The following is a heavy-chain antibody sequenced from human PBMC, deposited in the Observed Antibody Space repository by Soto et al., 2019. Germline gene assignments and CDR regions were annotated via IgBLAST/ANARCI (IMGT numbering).Heavy chain of an antibody. CDR1: GGSISSSNW. V-gene: IGHV4-4*02. D-gene: IGHD6-19*01. CDR2: IYHSGST. CDR3: AQGERSGWYRGNWFDP. J-gene: IGHJ5*02. Sequence: SETLSLTCAVSGGSISSSNWWSWVRQPPGKGLEWIGEIYHSGSTNYNPSLKSRVTISVDKSKNQFSLKLSSVTAADTAVYYCAQGERSGWYRGNWFDPWGQGTLVTVSS.